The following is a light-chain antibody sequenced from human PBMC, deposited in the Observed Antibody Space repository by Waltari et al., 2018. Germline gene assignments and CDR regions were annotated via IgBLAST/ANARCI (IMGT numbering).Light chain of an antibody. Sequence: EIVMTQSPATLSVSPGERATLSCRASQSVGDNLAWYQRRPGQAPRLLPLGASTRATGIAARFSGSGSGTEFTLTISSLQSEDFATYYCQQYFAWPPVHTFGQGTTLEIK. CDR2: GAS. J-gene: IGKJ2*01. CDR3: QQYFAWPPVHT. CDR1: QSVGDN. V-gene: IGKV3-15*01.